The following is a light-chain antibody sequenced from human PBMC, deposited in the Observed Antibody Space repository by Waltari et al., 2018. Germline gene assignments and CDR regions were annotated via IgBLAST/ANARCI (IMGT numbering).Light chain of an antibody. CDR2: DVT. J-gene: IGLJ3*02. CDR1: SSDSVAYDF. V-gene: IGLV2-14*03. Sequence: QSALTQPASVSGSPGQSVTLPCTGTSSDSVAYDFVSWYQQHPGKAPKLIICDVTARPAGVSNRFSGSKSGSTASLTISGLQAEDEADYFCSSYPRTGTWLFGGGTKLTVL. CDR3: SSYPRTGTWL.